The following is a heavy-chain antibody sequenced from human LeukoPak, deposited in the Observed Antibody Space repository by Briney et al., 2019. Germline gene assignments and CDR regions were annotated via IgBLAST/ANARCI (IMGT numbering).Heavy chain of an antibody. CDR2: ISGSGGST. Sequence: PGGSLRLSCAASGFTFSSYAMSWVRQAPGKGLEWVSAISGSGGSTYYADSVKGRFTISRDNSKNTLYLQMNSLRAEDTAVYYCAKEIVAVAGKDYYYGMDVWGQGTTVTVSS. V-gene: IGHV3-23*01. J-gene: IGHJ6*02. CDR3: AKEIVAVAGKDYYYGMDV. CDR1: GFTFSSYA. D-gene: IGHD6-19*01.